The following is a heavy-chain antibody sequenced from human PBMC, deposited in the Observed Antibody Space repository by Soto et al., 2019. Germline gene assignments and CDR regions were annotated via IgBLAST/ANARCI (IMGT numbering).Heavy chain of an antibody. J-gene: IGHJ4*02. D-gene: IGHD2-2*01. CDR2: ISCSGCST. Sequence: EVQLLESGGGLVQPGGSLRLSCAASGFTFSSYAMSWVRQAPGKGLEWVSAISCSGCSTYYADSVKGRFTISRDNSKNTLYLQMNRLRAEVTAVYSCASHFYCSSTSCYHRPMDYWGQGTLVTVSS. V-gene: IGHV3-23*01. CDR3: ASHFYCSSTSCYHRPMDY. CDR1: GFTFSSYA.